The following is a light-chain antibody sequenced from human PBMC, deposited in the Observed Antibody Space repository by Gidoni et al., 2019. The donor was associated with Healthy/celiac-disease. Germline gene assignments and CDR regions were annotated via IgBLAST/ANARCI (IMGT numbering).Light chain of an antibody. Sequence: EIVSTQSPATLSLSPGERATLSCSASQSVSSYLAWYQQKPGQPPRLLIYDAANRATGIPARFSGSGSVTDFTLTISSLEPEDFAVYYCQQRSNWPPEGTFGQGTKLEIK. CDR3: QQRSNWPPEGT. J-gene: IGKJ2*02. CDR2: DAA. CDR1: QSVSSY. V-gene: IGKV3-11*01.